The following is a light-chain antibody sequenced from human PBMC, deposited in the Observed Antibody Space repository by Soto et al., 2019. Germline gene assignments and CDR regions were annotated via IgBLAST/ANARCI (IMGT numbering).Light chain of an antibody. CDR3: SSYTSGSTYV. CDR1: SSDVGGYNY. Sequence: QSALTQPASVSGSPGQSITISCTGTSSDVGGYNYVSWYQQYPGKAPKLMIYEVSNRPSGVSTRFSGSKSGNTASLTISGLQTEDEADYYCSSYTSGSTYVFGTGTKVTVL. V-gene: IGLV2-14*01. CDR2: EVS. J-gene: IGLJ1*01.